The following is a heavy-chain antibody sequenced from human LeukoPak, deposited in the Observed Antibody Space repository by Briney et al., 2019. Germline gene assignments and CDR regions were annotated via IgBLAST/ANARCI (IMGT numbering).Heavy chain of an antibody. D-gene: IGHD3-16*01. CDR3: ARGGGLDV. CDR1: GGSVSSGSYY. V-gene: IGHV3-7*03. CDR2: INHNGNVN. J-gene: IGHJ6*02. Sequence: PSETLSLTCTVSGGSVSSGSYYWSWIRQPPGKGLEWVASINHNGNVNYYVDSVKGRFTISRDNAKNSLYLQMSNLRAEDTAVYFCARGGGLDVWGQGATVTVSS.